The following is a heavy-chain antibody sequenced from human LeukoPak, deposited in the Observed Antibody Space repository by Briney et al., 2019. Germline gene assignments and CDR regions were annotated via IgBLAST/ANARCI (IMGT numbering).Heavy chain of an antibody. Sequence: SETLSLTCTVSGGSISSSSYYWGWIRQPPGKGLEWIGSIYYSGSTYYNPSLKSRVTISVDTSKNQFSLQLSSVTAADTAVYYCARHSRDYGDYWGQGTLVTVSS. CDR3: ARHSRDYGDY. CDR1: GGSISSSSYY. J-gene: IGHJ4*02. CDR2: IYYSGST. D-gene: IGHD2-2*01. V-gene: IGHV4-39*01.